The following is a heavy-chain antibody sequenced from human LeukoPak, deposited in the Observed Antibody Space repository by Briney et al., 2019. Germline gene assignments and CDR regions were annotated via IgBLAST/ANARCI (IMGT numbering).Heavy chain of an antibody. V-gene: IGHV3-49*04. J-gene: IGHJ6*03. CDR2: IRSKAYGGTT. CDR1: GFTFGDYA. CDR3: TRAGFGELADYYYYYYMDV. Sequence: PGRSLRLSCTASGFTFGDYAMSWVRQAPGKGLEWVGFIRSKAYGGTTEYAASVKGRFTISRDDSKSIAYLQMNSLKTEDTAVYYCTRAGFGELADYYYYYYMDVWGKGTTVTISS. D-gene: IGHD3-10*01.